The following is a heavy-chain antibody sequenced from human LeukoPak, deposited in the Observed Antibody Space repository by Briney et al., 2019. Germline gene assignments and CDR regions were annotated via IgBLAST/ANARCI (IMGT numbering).Heavy chain of an antibody. CDR1: GGSISPYF. V-gene: IGHV4-59*01. CDR3: ARDDYRGVTNFDP. Sequence: SETLSLTCTVSGGSISPYFWSWIRQPPGKGLEWIGYISYTGSTNYNPSLKSRVTIWVDTSKNQFSLQLTSVTAADTAVYYCARDDYRGVTNFDPWGQGTLVTVSS. D-gene: IGHD3-10*01. J-gene: IGHJ5*02. CDR2: ISYTGST.